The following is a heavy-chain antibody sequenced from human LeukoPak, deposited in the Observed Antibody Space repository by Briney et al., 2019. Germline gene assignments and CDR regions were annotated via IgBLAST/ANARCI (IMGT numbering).Heavy chain of an antibody. CDR2: IVGSGGNT. CDR3: AKDGVVGARRNYMDV. J-gene: IGHJ6*03. D-gene: IGHD1-26*01. V-gene: IGHV3-23*01. CDR1: GFPFKNYA. Sequence: PGGSLRLSCAASGFPFKNYAMNWVRQAPGKGLEWVSGIVGSGGNTHYADSVKGRFNISRDNSKNTLFLQMNSLRAEDTAVYYCAKDGVVGARRNYMDVWGKGTMVTVSS.